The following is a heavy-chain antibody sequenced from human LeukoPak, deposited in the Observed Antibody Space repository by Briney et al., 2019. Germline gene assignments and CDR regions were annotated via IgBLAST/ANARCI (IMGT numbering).Heavy chain of an antibody. J-gene: IGHJ6*02. D-gene: IGHD2-2*01. Sequence: NPSETLSLTCTVSGGSISSSSYYWGWIRQPPGKGLEWIGSIYYSGSTYYNPSLKSRVTISVDTSKNQFSLKLSSVTAADTAVYYCAGQGCSSTSCYLPSYYYYGMDVWGQGTTVTVSS. CDR2: IYYSGST. CDR1: GGSISSSSYY. CDR3: AGQGCSSTSCYLPSYYYYGMDV. V-gene: IGHV4-39*01.